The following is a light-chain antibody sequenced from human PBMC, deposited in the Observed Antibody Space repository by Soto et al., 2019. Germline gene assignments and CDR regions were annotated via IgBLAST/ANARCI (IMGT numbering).Light chain of an antibody. CDR2: GAI. Sequence: EIVLTQSPGTLSLSPGERATLSCRASQSINNRYLAWYQQKPGQAPRRLIYGAISRATGIPDSFIGSGSGTDFTLTISRLEPEEFAVYYCQQFGSSPRFTFGPGTKVDIK. J-gene: IGKJ3*01. CDR1: QSINNRY. V-gene: IGKV3-20*01. CDR3: QQFGSSPRFT.